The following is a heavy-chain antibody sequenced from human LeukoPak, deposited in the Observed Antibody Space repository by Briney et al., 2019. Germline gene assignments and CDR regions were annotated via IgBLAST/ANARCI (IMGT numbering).Heavy chain of an antibody. CDR3: AKTLRYFDWLSGFDY. D-gene: IGHD3-9*01. CDR2: ISGSGGST. CDR1: GFTFSSYA. V-gene: IGHV3-23*01. J-gene: IGHJ4*02. Sequence: GGSLRLSCAASGFTFSSYAMSWVRQAPGKGLEWVSAISGSGGSTYYADSVKGRFTVSRDNSKNTLYLQMNSLRAEDTAVYYCAKTLRYFDWLSGFDYWGQGTLVTVSS.